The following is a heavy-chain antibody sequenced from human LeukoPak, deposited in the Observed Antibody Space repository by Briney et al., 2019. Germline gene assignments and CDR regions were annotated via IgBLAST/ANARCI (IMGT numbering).Heavy chain of an antibody. CDR2: IYSGGST. Sequence: GGSLRPSCAASGFTVSSNYMSWVRQAPGKGLEWVSVIYSGGSTYYADSVKGRFTISRDNSKNTLYLQMNSLRAEDTAVYYCAREPVVVVAATPVHYYGMDVWGQGTTVTVSS. CDR3: AREPVVVVAATPVHYYGMDV. CDR1: GFTVSSNY. D-gene: IGHD2-15*01. J-gene: IGHJ6*02. V-gene: IGHV3-66*01.